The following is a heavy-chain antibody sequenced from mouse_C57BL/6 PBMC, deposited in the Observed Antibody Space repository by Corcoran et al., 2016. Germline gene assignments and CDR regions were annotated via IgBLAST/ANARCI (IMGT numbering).Heavy chain of an antibody. CDR3: ARRVDGYYVYYFDY. Sequence: QVQLQQSGAELVKPGASVKISCKASGYAFSSYWMNWVKQRPGKGLEWIGQIYPGDGDTNYNGKFKGKATLTADKSSSTAYMQLSSLTSEDSAVYFCARRVDGYYVYYFDYGGQGTTLTVSS. D-gene: IGHD2-3*01. CDR1: GYAFSSYW. CDR2: IYPGDGDT. V-gene: IGHV1-80*01. J-gene: IGHJ2*01.